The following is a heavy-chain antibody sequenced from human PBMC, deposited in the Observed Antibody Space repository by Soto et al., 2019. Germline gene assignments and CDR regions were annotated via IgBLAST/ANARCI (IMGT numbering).Heavy chain of an antibody. CDR2: ICYSGSM. CDR3: ARGSREYGLGFDY. Sequence: PSETLSLRWSFSCRSVSSGTYYWIWIRQPPGNGREWIGYICYSGSMNYNPSVTIRVTISVDTSKNQFSLKLSSVTAADTAVYYCARGSREYGLGFDYWGQGALVTVSS. CDR1: CRSVSSGTYY. J-gene: IGHJ4*02. V-gene: IGHV4-61*01. D-gene: IGHD6-13*01.